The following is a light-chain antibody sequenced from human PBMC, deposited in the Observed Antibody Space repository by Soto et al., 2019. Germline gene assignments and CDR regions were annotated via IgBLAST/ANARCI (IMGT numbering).Light chain of an antibody. V-gene: IGKV3-20*01. CDR1: QSVSSSY. CDR2: GAS. CDR3: QQYGSSPWT. J-gene: IGKJ1*01. Sequence: EIVLTQSPGTLSSSPGERATLSCRASQSVSSSYLAWYQQEPGQAPRLLIYGASSRATGIPDRFSGSGSGTDFTLTISRLEPEDFAVYYCQQYGSSPWTFGQGTKVDIK.